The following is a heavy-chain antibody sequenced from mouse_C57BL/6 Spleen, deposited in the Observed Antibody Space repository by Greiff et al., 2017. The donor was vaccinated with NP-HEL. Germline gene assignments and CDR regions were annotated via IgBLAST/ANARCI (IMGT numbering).Heavy chain of an antibody. CDR2: IDPENGDT. CDR1: GFNIKDDY. Sequence: EVQLQQSGAELVRPGASVKLSCTASGFNIKDDYMHWVKQRPEQGLEWIGWIDPENGDTEYASKFQGKATITADTSSNTAYLQLSSLTSEDTAVYYCTPYDYGGYWGQGTTLTVSS. V-gene: IGHV14-4*01. D-gene: IGHD2-4*01. CDR3: TPYDYGGY. J-gene: IGHJ2*01.